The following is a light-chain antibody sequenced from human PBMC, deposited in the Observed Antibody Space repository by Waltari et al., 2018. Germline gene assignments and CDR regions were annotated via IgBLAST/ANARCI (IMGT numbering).Light chain of an antibody. Sequence: QSALTQPASVSGSPGQSITISCAGTSSDVGNSNHVSWYQQHPGRAPKLIICEVSERPSGVSNRFSGSKSGNTASLTISGLQPEDEADYYCYSYARTITFVFGGGTKLTVL. J-gene: IGLJ3*02. CDR1: SSDVGNSNH. V-gene: IGLV2-23*02. CDR2: EVS. CDR3: YSYARTITFV.